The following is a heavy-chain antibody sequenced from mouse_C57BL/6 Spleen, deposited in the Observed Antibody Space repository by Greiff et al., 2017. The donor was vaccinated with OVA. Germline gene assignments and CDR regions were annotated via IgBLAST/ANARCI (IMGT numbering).Heavy chain of an antibody. CDR1: GYTFTSYW. Sequence: QVQLQQPGAELVKPGASVKLSCKASGYTFTSYWMQWVKQRPGQGLEWIGEIDPSDSYTNYNQKFKGKATLTVDTSSSTAYMQLSSLTSEDSAVYYCARYNYGDDVSNTYFDYWGQGTTLTVSS. CDR2: IDPSDSYT. CDR3: ARYNYGDDVSNTYFDY. V-gene: IGHV1-50*01. D-gene: IGHD2-2*01. J-gene: IGHJ2*01.